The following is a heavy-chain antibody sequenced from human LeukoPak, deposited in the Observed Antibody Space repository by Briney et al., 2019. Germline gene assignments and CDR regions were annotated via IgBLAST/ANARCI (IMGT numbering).Heavy chain of an antibody. V-gene: IGHV1-8*01. D-gene: IGHD6-6*01. CDR3: ARDVTEYSSSGGGY. J-gene: IGHJ4*02. CDR2: MNPNSGNT. Sequence: GASVKVSCKASGYTFASYDINWVRQATGQGLEWMGWMNPNSGNTGYAQKFQGRVTMTRNTSISTAYMELSSLRSEDTAVYYCARDVTEYSSSGGGYWGQGTLVTVPS. CDR1: GYTFASYD.